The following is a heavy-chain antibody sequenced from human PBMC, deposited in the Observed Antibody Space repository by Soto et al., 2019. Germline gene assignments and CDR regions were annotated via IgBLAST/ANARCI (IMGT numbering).Heavy chain of an antibody. CDR1: GFTFSTYW. CDR3: ARELSAFGMDV. CDR2: LNSDGSGT. J-gene: IGHJ6*02. V-gene: IGHV3-74*01. Sequence: HLGGSLRLSCAASGFTFSTYWMHWVRQAPGSGLVWVSRLNSDGSGTDYADSVKGRFTISRDDAKNTLYLQMNSLRAEDTAIYYCARELSAFGMDVWGQGTTVTVSS. D-gene: IGHD3-16*02.